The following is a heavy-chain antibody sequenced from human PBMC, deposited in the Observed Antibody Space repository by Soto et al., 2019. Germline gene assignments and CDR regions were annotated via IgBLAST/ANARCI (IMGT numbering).Heavy chain of an antibody. CDR2: ISAYNGNT. CDR3: ARYGNGQHCYYGMDV. V-gene: IGHV1-18*01. CDR1: GYTFTSYG. Sequence: QVQLVQSGAAVKKPGASVTVSCKASGYTFTSYGISWVRQSPGQGLEWMGWISAYNGNTNYAQKLQGRFTMTTDTSTSTAYMELRSLRSDDTAVYYCARYGNGQHCYYGMDVWGQGPTVTVSS. J-gene: IGHJ6*02. D-gene: IGHD4-4*01.